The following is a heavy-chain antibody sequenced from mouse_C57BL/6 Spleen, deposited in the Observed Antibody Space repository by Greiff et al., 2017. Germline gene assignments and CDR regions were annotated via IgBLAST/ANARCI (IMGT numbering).Heavy chain of an antibody. V-gene: IGHV1-80*01. CDR2: IYPGDGDT. CDR1: GYAFSSYW. CDR3: ARIYYGNPYYFDY. Sequence: VQLQESGAELVKPGASVKISCKASGYAFSSYWMNWVKQRPGKGLEWIGQIYPGDGDTNYNGKFKGKATLTADKSSSTAYMQLSSLTSEDSAVYFCARIYYGNPYYFDYWCQGTTLTVSS. J-gene: IGHJ2*01. D-gene: IGHD2-1*01.